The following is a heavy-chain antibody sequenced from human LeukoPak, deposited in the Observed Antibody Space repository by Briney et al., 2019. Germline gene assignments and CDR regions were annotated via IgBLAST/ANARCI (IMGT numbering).Heavy chain of an antibody. D-gene: IGHD2-21*01. CDR3: AKDRVMAYQDTADSFDI. V-gene: IGHV3-43*02. CDR2: ISGDGRDT. Sequence: GGSLRLSCAASGFTIDDYAMHWVRHAPGKGLEWVSLISGDGRDTYYGDFVKGRFTISRDNRKNSLYLQMNNLRTEDTALYYCAKDRVMAYQDTADSFDICGQGTMVTVSS. CDR1: GFTIDDYA. J-gene: IGHJ3*02.